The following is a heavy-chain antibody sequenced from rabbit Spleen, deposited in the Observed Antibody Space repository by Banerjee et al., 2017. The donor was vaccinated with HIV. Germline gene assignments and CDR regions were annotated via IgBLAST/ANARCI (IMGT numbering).Heavy chain of an antibody. V-gene: IGHV1S40*01. CDR3: ARDTGSSFSSYGMDL. Sequence: SLEESGGDLVKPGASLTLTCTASGFSFSSNYYMCWVRMAPGKGLEWIACSYTGSSGSTYYATWATGRFNCSKTSSTTVTLQMTILTAADTATYFCARDTGSSFSSYGMDLWGPGTLVTVS. D-gene: IGHD8-1*01. CDR2: SYTGSSGST. CDR1: GFSFSSNYY. J-gene: IGHJ6*01.